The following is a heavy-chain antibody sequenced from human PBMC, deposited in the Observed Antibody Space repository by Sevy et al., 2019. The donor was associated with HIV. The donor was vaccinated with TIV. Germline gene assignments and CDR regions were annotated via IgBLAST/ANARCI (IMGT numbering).Heavy chain of an antibody. V-gene: IGHV3-15*01. CDR3: AIDHRRDGMIVVPFEK. CDR1: GLSFSNAW. D-gene: IGHD3-22*01. CDR2: IRSETGGGTT. J-gene: IGHJ4*02. Sequence: GGSLRLSCAASGLSFSNAWMAWVRQAPGKGLEWVGRIRSETGGGTTDFAAFAKGKFTISRDDPKNTLYLQMNSLKTEDTAVYYCAIDHRRDGMIVVPFEKWGQGTLVTVSS.